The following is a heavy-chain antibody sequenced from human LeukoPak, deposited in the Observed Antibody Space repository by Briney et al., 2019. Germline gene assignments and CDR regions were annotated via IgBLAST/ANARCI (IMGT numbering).Heavy chain of an antibody. CDR1: GGTFSTYG. V-gene: IGHV1-69*04. D-gene: IGHD2-21*01. CDR3: ARDLRGDSDY. J-gene: IGHJ4*02. CDR2: IIPILNIA. Sequence: ASVKVSCKTSGGTFSTYGITWVRQAPGQGLEWMGRIIPILNIANYAQKFQGRVTITADKSTSTAYMELSSLTSEDTAVYYCARDLRGDSDYWGQGTLVTVSS.